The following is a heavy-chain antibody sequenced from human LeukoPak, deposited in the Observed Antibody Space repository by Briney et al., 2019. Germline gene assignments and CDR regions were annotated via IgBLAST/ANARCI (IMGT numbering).Heavy chain of an antibody. V-gene: IGHV4-4*07. Sequence: SETLSLTCTVSGGSSSSYYWSWIRQPAGKGLEWIGRIYTSGSTNYNPSLKSRVTMSVDTSKNQFSLKLSSVTAADTAVYYCARDGNVYYYYYYGMDVWGQGTTVTVSS. CDR1: GGSSSSYY. CDR2: IYTSGST. J-gene: IGHJ6*02. D-gene: IGHD1-1*01. CDR3: ARDGNVYYYYYYGMDV.